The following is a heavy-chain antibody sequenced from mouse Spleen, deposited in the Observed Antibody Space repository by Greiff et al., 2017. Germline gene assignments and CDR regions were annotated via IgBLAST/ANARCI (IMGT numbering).Heavy chain of an antibody. V-gene: IGHV5-9*04. Sequence: EVQGVESGGGLVKPGGSLKLSCAASGFTFSSYTMSWVRQTPAKRLEWVATISSGGGNTYYPDSVKGRFTISRDNARNTLYLQMSSLRSEDTAMYYCARHFRWDVFAYWGQGTLVTVSA. CDR3: ARHFRWDVFAY. CDR1: GFTFSSYT. CDR2: ISSGGGNT. J-gene: IGHJ3*01. D-gene: IGHD4-1*01.